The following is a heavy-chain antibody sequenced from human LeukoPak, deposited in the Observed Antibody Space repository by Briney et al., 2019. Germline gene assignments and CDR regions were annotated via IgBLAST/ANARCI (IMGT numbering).Heavy chain of an antibody. CDR3: ARIHGYGGYGTFDY. J-gene: IGHJ4*02. CDR2: IYYSGST. Sequence: SETLSLTCTVSGGSISSSSYYWGWIRQPPGKGLEWIGSIYYSGSTYYNPSLKSRVTISVDTSKNQFSLKLSSVTAADTAVYYCARIHGYGGYGTFDYWGQGTLVTVSS. V-gene: IGHV4-39*01. D-gene: IGHD5-12*01. CDR1: GGSISSSSYY.